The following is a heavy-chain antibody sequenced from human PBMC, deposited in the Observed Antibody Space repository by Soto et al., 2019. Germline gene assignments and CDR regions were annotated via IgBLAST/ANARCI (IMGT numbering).Heavy chain of an antibody. Sequence: EVQLLESGGGLVQPGGSLRLSCAASGFTFNNYTMSWVRQAPGKGLEWVSTISITGSYNYYADSVKGRFTISRDNSKNILYLQMDSPRVDDTAVYYCAKPVYTSGSPGYWGQGTLVTVSS. CDR1: GFTFNNYT. D-gene: IGHD3-10*01. V-gene: IGHV3-23*01. J-gene: IGHJ4*02. CDR3: AKPVYTSGSPGY. CDR2: ISITGSYN.